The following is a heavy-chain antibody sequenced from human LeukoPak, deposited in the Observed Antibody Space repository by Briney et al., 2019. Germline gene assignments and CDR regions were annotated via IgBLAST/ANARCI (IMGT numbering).Heavy chain of an antibody. V-gene: IGHV3-21*01. D-gene: IGHD3-3*01. Sequence: GGSLRLSCAASGFTFSSYSMNWVRQAPGKGLEWVSSISSSSSYIYYADSVKGRFTISRDNAKNSLYLQMNSLRAEDTAVYYCARGITIFGVVILDYWGQGTLVIVSS. CDR1: GFTFSSYS. CDR2: ISSSSSYI. CDR3: ARGITIFGVVILDY. J-gene: IGHJ4*02.